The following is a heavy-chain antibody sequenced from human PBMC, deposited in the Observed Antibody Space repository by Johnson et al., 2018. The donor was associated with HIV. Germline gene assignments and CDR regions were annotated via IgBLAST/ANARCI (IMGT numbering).Heavy chain of an antibody. J-gene: IGHJ3*02. CDR1: GFTFDDYT. CDR2: ISLDGGSS. Sequence: VQLVESGGVVVQPGRSLRLSCAASGFTFDDYTMYWVRPAPGKGLEWVSLISLDGGSSHYTDSVQGRFTISRDNAKNSLYLQMNSLRAEDTAFYYCAKDSPYYYDTAAEAFDIWGQGTMVTVSS. V-gene: IGHV3-43D*03. D-gene: IGHD3-22*01. CDR3: AKDSPYYYDTAAEAFDI.